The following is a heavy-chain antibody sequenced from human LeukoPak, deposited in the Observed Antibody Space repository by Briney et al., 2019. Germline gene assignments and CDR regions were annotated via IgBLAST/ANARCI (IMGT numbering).Heavy chain of an antibody. CDR2: IYHTGET. V-gene: IGHV4-38-2*02. D-gene: IGHD6-19*01. CDR1: GYSISSGYY. CDR3: ARLKTVAGTFDY. Sequence: SETLSLTCTVAGYSISSGYYWGWLRQSPGKGLEWIASIYHTGETHYHPSLKSRVSISVDTSNNQFSLKLSSVTAADTAVYYCARLKTVAGTFDYWGQGTLVTVSS. J-gene: IGHJ4*02.